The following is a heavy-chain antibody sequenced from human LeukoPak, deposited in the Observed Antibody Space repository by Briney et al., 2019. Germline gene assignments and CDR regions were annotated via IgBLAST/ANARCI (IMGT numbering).Heavy chain of an antibody. V-gene: IGHV3-30*18. J-gene: IGHJ4*02. CDR1: GFTFSNYG. CDR2: ISYDGSNE. Sequence: GRPLRLSCTAYGFTFSNYGMHWVRQAPGKGLEWVAVISYDGSNEYYADSVKGRFTISRDNSKNTLFLQMNSLRPEDTAVYHCAKVALFSGYYLPFDYWGQGTLVTVSS. CDR3: AKVALFSGYYLPFDY. D-gene: IGHD3-22*01.